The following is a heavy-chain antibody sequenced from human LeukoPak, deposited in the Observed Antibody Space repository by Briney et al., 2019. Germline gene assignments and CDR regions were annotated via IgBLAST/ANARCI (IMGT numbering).Heavy chain of an antibody. CDR1: GFTFGDYA. J-gene: IGHJ4*02. CDR3: TRDRTVGRGYYYDSSGPKGFDY. CDR2: IRSRAYGGTT. V-gene: IGHV3-49*03. Sequence: GRSLRLSCTASGFTFGDYAMSWFRQAPGKGLEWVGFIRSRAYGGTTEYVASVKGRFTISRDDSKSIAYLQMNSLKTEDTAVYYCTRDRTVGRGYYYDSSGPKGFDYWGQGTLVTVSS. D-gene: IGHD3-22*01.